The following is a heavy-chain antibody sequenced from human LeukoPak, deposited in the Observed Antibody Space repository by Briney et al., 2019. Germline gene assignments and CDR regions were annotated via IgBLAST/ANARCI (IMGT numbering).Heavy chain of an antibody. CDR1: GGTFSSYA. V-gene: IGHV1-69*05. CDR3: ARDYYDLKPSRFGP. J-gene: IGHJ5*02. Sequence: SVKVCCKASGGTFSSYAISWVRQAPGQGLEWMGGIIPIFGTANYAQKFKVRVPITTDESTSTASLELTSLRSEDTAVFYFARDYYDLKPSRFGPWGQGTLVAVSS. CDR2: IIPIFGTA. D-gene: IGHD3-22*01.